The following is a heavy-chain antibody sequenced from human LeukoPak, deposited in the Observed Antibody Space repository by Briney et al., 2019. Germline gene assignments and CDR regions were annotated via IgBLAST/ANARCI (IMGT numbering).Heavy chain of an antibody. V-gene: IGHV4-34*01. D-gene: IGHD2-8*01. J-gene: IGHJ4*02. CDR1: GGSFSGYY. CDR3: AGYCTNGVCYAGVDY. CDR2: INHSGST. Sequence: SETLSLTCAVYGGSFSGYYWSWIPHPPGKGLEGMGEINHSGSTNYNPPLKSRVTISVDTSKNQFSLKLSSVTAADTAVYYCAGYCTNGVCYAGVDYWGQGTLVTVSS.